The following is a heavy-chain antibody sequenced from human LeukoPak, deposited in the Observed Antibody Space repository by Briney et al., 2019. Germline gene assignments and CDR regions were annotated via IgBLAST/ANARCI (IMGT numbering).Heavy chain of an antibody. CDR1: GFTFSSYW. Sequence: GSLRLSCSASGFTFSSYWIHWVRQAPGKGLVWVPLINSDGSSTSYADSVKGRFTISRDNAKNTLYLQMNTLRAEDTAVYYCARGTGVGSYLAAFDIWGQGTTVTVSS. CDR2: INSDGSST. D-gene: IGHD1-26*01. J-gene: IGHJ3*02. V-gene: IGHV3-74*01. CDR3: ARGTGVGSYLAAFDI.